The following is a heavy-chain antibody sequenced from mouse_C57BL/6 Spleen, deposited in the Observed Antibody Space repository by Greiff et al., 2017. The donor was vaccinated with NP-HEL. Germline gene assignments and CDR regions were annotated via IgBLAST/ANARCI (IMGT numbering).Heavy chain of an antibody. CDR3: ARGGYGNYGFAY. CDR2: INYDGSST. V-gene: IGHV5-16*01. CDR1: GFTFSDYY. D-gene: IGHD2-10*02. Sequence: EVKLMESEGGLVQPGSSMKLSCTASGFTFSDYYMAWVRQVPEKGLEWVANINYDGSSTYYLDSLKSRFIISRDNAKNILYLQMSSLKSEDTATYYCARGGYGNYGFAYWGQGTLVTVSA. J-gene: IGHJ3*01.